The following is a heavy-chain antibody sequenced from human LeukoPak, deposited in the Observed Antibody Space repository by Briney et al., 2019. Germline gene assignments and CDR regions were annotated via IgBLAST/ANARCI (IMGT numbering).Heavy chain of an antibody. D-gene: IGHD1-7*01. CDR3: ARSRNRNYDN. Sequence: GESLKISCKGSGYSFSSYWIAWVRQMPGKGLEGMGIIYPGDSETRYSPSFQGQVTISADKSINTAYLQWSGLKASDTAKYYCARSRNRNYDNWGQGTLVTVSS. J-gene: IGHJ4*02. CDR2: IYPGDSET. V-gene: IGHV5-51*01. CDR1: GYSFSSYW.